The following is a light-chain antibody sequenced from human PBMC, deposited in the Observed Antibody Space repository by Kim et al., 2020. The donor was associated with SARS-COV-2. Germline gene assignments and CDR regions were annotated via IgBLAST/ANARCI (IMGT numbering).Light chain of an antibody. CDR2: EVS. Sequence: GQSVTISCSGTSSDIGGFNYVSWYQQHPGKAPKLMIYEVSKRPSGVPDRFSGSKSGNTASLTVSGLQAEDESDYYCSSYAHSNNLVFGGGTQLTVL. CDR3: SSYAHSNNLV. CDR1: SSDIGGFNY. J-gene: IGLJ3*02. V-gene: IGLV2-8*01.